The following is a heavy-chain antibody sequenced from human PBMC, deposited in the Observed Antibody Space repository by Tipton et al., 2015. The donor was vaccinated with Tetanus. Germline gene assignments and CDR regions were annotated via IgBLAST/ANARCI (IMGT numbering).Heavy chain of an antibody. CDR1: GGSITSGSYY. D-gene: IGHD2-15*01. CDR2: IYYSGST. Sequence: TLSLTCSVSGGSITSGSYYWGWIRQPPGKGLEWIGSIYYSGSTYYNSPLKSRVTISLDTPKTQCSLKMSSGTAADTAVYYCARQADNWFGPWGQGTLVAVSS. J-gene: IGHJ5*02. CDR3: ARQADNWFGP. V-gene: IGHV4-39*01.